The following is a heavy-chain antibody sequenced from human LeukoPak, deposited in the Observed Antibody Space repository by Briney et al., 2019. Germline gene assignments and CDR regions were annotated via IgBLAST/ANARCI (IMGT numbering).Heavy chain of an antibody. CDR1: GFKFDDYG. D-gene: IGHD3-22*01. CDR3: AGYYYDSSRGFDL. J-gene: IGHJ5*02. V-gene: IGHV3-20*04. Sequence: GGSLRLSCAASGFKFDDYGMSWVRQAPGKGLEWVCDINWNGAWTGYADSVKGRFTISRDNAKNSLYLQMNSLRAEDTALYYCAGYYYDSSRGFDLWGQGTQVTVS. CDR2: INWNGAWT.